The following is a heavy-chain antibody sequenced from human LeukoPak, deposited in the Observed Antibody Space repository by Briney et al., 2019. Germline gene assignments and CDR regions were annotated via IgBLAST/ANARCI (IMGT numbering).Heavy chain of an antibody. CDR2: INPNSGGT. CDR3: ARDGGYSYGKYYYYYYMDV. CDR1: GYTFTGYY. J-gene: IGHJ6*03. D-gene: IGHD5-18*01. Sequence: GASVKVFCKASGYTFTGYYMHWVRQAPGQGLEWMGWINPNSGGTNYAQKFQGRVTMTRDTSISTAYMELSRLRSDDTAVYYCARDGGYSYGKYYYYYYMDVWGKGTTVTVSS. V-gene: IGHV1-2*02.